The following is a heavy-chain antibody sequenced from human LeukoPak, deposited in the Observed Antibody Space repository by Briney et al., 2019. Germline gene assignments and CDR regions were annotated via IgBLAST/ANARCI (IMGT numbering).Heavy chain of an antibody. CDR1: GGSISSHY. CDR3: ARGKHYYDSSGYTISFDY. J-gene: IGHJ4*02. Sequence: SETLSLTCTVSGGSISSHYWSWIRQPPGKGLEWIGYIYYSGSTNYNPSLKSRVTISVDTSKNQFSLKLSSVTAADTAVYYCARGKHYYDSSGYTISFDYWGQGTLVTVSS. D-gene: IGHD3-22*01. CDR2: IYYSGST. V-gene: IGHV4-59*11.